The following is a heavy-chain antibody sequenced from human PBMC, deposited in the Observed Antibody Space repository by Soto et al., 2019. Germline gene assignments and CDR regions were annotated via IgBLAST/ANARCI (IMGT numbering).Heavy chain of an antibody. D-gene: IGHD4-17*01. CDR1: GGSLSSSSW. Sequence: SETLSLTCAVSGGSLSSSSWWSWVRQPPGKALEWLGEIFYSGSTKYNPSLNSRVTISADQSKNHLSLRLSSVTAADTALYYCVHHGGDPYYHDFWGQGIWVTVSA. J-gene: IGHJ4*01. CDR3: VHHGGDPYYHDF. V-gene: IGHV4-4*02. CDR2: IFYSGST.